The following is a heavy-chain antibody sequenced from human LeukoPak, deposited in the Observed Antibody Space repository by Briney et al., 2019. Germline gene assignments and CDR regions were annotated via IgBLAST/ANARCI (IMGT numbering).Heavy chain of an antibody. Sequence: GESLKISCKGSGYSFTSYWIGWVRQMPGKGLEWMGIIYPGDSDTRYSPSFQGQVTISADKSISTAYLQWSSLKASDTAMYYCARHPRYVAVAGTGVPNWFDPWGQGTLVTVSS. CDR2: IYPGDSDT. CDR1: GYSFTSYW. D-gene: IGHD6-19*01. CDR3: ARHPRYVAVAGTGVPNWFDP. V-gene: IGHV5-51*01. J-gene: IGHJ5*02.